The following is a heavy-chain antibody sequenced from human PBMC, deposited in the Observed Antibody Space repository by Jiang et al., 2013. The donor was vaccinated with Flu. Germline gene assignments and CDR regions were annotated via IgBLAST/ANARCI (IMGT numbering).Heavy chain of an antibody. J-gene: IGHJ4*02. D-gene: IGHD4-17*01. CDR2: INHSGST. V-gene: IGHV4-34*01. CDR3: ARHDYGDYRKKFDS. CDR1: GGSISGYY. Sequence: LLKPSETLSLTCAVYGGSISGYYWSWIRQPPGKGLEWIGEINHSGSTNYNPSLKSRVTISVDTSKNQFSLKLSSVTAADTAIYYCARHDYGDYRKKFDSWGQGTLVTVSS.